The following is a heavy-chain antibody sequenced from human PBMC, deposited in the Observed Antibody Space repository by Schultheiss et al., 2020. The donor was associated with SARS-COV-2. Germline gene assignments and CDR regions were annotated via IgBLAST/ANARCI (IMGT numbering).Heavy chain of an antibody. D-gene: IGHD4-11*01. CDR1: GFTFNAYD. V-gene: IGHV3-23*01. Sequence: GESLKISCAASGFTFNAYDMNWVRQAPGKGLEWVSLVTPFNSRIYADSVKGRFTISKDNSKNTVFLQMNSLTVEDTALYFCAKDGDSSNWYDIDYWGQGALVTVSS. CDR3: AKDGDSSNWYDIDY. CDR2: VTPFNSRI. J-gene: IGHJ4*02.